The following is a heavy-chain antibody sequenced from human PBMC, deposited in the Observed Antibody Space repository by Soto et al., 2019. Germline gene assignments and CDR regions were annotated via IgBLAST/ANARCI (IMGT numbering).Heavy chain of an antibody. J-gene: IGHJ6*02. Sequence: ASVKVSCKASGFTFVTYDFSWVRQAAGQGLEWMGGIIPIFGTANYAQKFQGRVTITADKSTSTAYMELSSLRSEDTAVYYCARDPRFGDYPNYYGMDVWGQGTTVTVSS. CDR1: GFTFVTYD. V-gene: IGHV1-69*06. D-gene: IGHD3-10*01. CDR3: ARDPRFGDYPNYYGMDV. CDR2: IIPIFGTA.